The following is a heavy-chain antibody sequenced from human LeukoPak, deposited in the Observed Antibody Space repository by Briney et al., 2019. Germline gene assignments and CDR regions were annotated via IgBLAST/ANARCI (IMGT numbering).Heavy chain of an antibody. J-gene: IGHJ4*02. D-gene: IGHD3-16*02. CDR2: MNPHSGNT. Sequence: APVKVSCKASGYTFTSYDINWVRQATGQGLGWMGWMNPHSGNTGYAQKFQGRVTVTRNTSISTAYMELSSLRSEDTAVHYCALGGYRSTTFDYWGQGTLVTVSS. CDR3: ALGGYRSTTFDY. CDR1: GYTFTSYD. V-gene: IGHV1-8*01.